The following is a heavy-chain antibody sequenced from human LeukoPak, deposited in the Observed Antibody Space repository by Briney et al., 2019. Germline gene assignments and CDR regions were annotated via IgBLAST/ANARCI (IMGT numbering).Heavy chain of an antibody. D-gene: IGHD3-16*01. V-gene: IGHV3-30-3*01. Sequence: GRSLRLSCAASGFTFSSYAMHWVRQAPGKGLEWVAVISYDGSNKYYADSVKGRFTISRDNFRNTLYLQMNSLRAEDTAVYYCAREWGLRLFDFWGQGTLVTVSS. CDR1: GFTFSSYA. CDR3: AREWGLRLFDF. J-gene: IGHJ4*02. CDR2: ISYDGSNK.